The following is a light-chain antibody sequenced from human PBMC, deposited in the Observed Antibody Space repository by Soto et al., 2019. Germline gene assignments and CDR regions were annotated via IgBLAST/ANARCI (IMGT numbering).Light chain of an antibody. CDR2: GAS. V-gene: IGKV3-20*01. CDR1: QSVSSIS. CDR3: QQYGSSRIT. Sequence: ELVVTQSPGTLSLSPGERATLSCRASQSVSSISVAWYQQKPGQAPRLLIYGASSRATGIPDRFSGSGSGTDFTLTIGRLEPEDFAVYYCQQYGSSRITFGQGTRLEIK. J-gene: IGKJ5*01.